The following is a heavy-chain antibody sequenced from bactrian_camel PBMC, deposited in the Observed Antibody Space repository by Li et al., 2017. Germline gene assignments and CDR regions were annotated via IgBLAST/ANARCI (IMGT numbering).Heavy chain of an antibody. V-gene: IGHV3S26*01. CDR1: GYRYDTYR. J-gene: IGHJ4*01. Sequence: HVQLVESGGGSVQAGGSLRLSCAAPGYRYDTYRMGWFRQAPGKAREGIAVIDSDDDTAYAESMKDRFTISVDNAKNTLYLQMDAVTPEDTAMYYCAANFGPYCSGPYLARRANFLGQGTQVTVS. D-gene: IGHD2*01. CDR2: IDSDDDT.